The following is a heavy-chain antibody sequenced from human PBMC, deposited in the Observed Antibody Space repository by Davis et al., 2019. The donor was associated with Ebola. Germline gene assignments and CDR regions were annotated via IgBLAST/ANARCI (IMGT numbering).Heavy chain of an antibody. V-gene: IGHV6-1*01. CDR3: ARGWLRSGIDY. D-gene: IGHD5-12*01. CDR2: TYYKSKWYN. CDR1: GDSVSINSAG. J-gene: IGHJ4*02. Sequence: PSETLSLTCDISGDSVSINSAGWNWIRQSPSRGLEWLGRTYYKSKWYNDYAASVKSRITINPDTSKNQFSLQLSSVTPEDTAVYYCARGWLRSGIDYWGQGTLVIVSS.